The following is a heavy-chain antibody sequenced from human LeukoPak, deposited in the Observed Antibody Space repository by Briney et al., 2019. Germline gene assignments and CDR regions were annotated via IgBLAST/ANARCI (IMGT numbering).Heavy chain of an antibody. CDR1: GFTFSSYG. V-gene: IGHV3-30*02. Sequence: GALRLSCAASGFTFSSYGMHWVRQAPGKGLEWVAFIRYDGSNKYYADSVKGRFTISRDNSKNTLYLQMNSLRAEDTAVYYCAKGRRWFGEFIDYWGQGTLVTVSS. J-gene: IGHJ4*02. D-gene: IGHD3-10*01. CDR2: IRYDGSNK. CDR3: AKGRRWFGEFIDY.